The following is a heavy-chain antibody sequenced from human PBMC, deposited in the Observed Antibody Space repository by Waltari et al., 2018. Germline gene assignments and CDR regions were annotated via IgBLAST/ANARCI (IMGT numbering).Heavy chain of an antibody. CDR1: GGSITSSDSY. J-gene: IGHJ4*02. CDR2: LFYSGDS. Sequence: QLHLQESGPGLVKPSEPLSLSCAVSGGSITSSDSYWAWIPQPPGKGLEWMGSLFYSGDSYYSPSLKSRVTISLDTSKNQFSMRLTSVTAADTAVYYCARHVAGYSAGYYPVDYFDFWGQGTLVTVSS. V-gene: IGHV4-39*01. CDR3: ARHVAGYSAGYYPVDYFDF. D-gene: IGHD1-26*01.